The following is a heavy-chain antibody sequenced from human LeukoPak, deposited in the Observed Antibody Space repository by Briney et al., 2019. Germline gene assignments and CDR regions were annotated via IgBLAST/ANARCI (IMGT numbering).Heavy chain of an antibody. CDR3: ARDLSYLRSVVTGVYNWFDP. Sequence: ASVKVSCKASDYTFTSYGISGGRQAPGQGLECMWWISAYNGNTNYAQKLQGRLPLTTHKSTSPAYMELRSLRSDDTAAYYCARDLSYLRSVVTGVYNWFDPWGQGTLVTVSS. J-gene: IGHJ5*02. CDR1: DYTFTSYG. D-gene: IGHD2-21*02. V-gene: IGHV1-18*01. CDR2: ISAYNGNT.